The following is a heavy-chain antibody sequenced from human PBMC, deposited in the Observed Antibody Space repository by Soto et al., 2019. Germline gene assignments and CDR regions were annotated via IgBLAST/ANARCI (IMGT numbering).Heavy chain of an antibody. J-gene: IGHJ6*03. CDR3: ASAIAAAKINYYYYMDV. CDR1: GGSISSYY. CDR2: IYYSGST. V-gene: IGHV4-59*01. Sequence: PSETLSLTCTVSGGSISSYYWSWIRQPPGKGLEWIGYIYYSGSTNYNPSLKSRVTISVDTSKNQFSLKLSSVTAADTAVYYCASAIAAAKINYYYYMDVWGKGTTVTVPS. D-gene: IGHD6-13*01.